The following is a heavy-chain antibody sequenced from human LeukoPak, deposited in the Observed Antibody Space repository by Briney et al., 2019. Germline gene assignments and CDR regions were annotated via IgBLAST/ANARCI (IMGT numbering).Heavy chain of an antibody. D-gene: IGHD6-6*01. CDR2: IYYSGST. CDR1: GGSISSYY. CDR3: ARAGYSSSPNDAFDI. Sequence: SETLSLTCTVSGGSISSYYWSWIRQPPGKGLEWIGYIYYSGSTNYNPSLKSRVTISVDTSKNQFSLKLSSVTAADTAVYYCARAGYSSSPNDAFDIWGQGTMVTVSS. J-gene: IGHJ3*02. V-gene: IGHV4-59*01.